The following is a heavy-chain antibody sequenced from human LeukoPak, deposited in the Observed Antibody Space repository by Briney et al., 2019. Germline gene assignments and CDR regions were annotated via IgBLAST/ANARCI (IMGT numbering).Heavy chain of an antibody. CDR2: MYYSGST. D-gene: IGHD6-6*01. Sequence: SETLSLTCTVSGGSISSSSYYWRGIRQSPGKGLEGIGSMYYSGSTYYNPSLKSRFTIYVYKAKNQVSLELRSVTPADTAVYYCARHRESIPDRHLYYYYFMDVWGRGTTVTVSS. J-gene: IGHJ6*03. CDR1: GGSISSSSYY. V-gene: IGHV4-39*01. CDR3: ARHRESIPDRHLYYYYFMDV.